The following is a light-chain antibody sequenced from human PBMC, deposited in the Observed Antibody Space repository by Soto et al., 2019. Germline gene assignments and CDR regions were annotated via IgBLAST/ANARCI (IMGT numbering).Light chain of an antibody. J-gene: IGKJ4*01. CDR1: QGISSG. V-gene: IGKV1-12*01. Sequence: DTQMTQSPSSVSAAVGDRVTITCRASQGISSGLAWYQQKPGKAPKLLIYAASSLQSGVPSRFSGSGSGTDFTLTISRLQPEDFASYYCQQANSFQLTFGGGTKVEIK. CDR3: QQANSFQLT. CDR2: AAS.